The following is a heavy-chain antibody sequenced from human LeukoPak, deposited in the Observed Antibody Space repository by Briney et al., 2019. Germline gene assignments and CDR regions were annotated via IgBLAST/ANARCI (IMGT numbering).Heavy chain of an antibody. CDR2: INPNSGGT. CDR1: GYTFTGYY. V-gene: IGHV1-2*02. CDR3: ARVPPYGSGSSETYYYYGMDV. J-gene: IGHJ6*02. D-gene: IGHD3-10*01. Sequence: ASVKVSCKASGYTFTGYYMHWVRQAPGQGLESMGWINPNSGGTNYAQKFQGRVTMTRDTSISTAYMELSRLRSDDTAVYYCARVPPYGSGSSETYYYYGMDVWGQGTTVTVSS.